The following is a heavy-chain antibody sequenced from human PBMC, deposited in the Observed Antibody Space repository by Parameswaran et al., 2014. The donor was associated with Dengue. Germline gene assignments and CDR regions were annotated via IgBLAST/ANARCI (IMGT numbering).Heavy chain of an antibody. D-gene: IGHD2-2*02. Sequence: WIRQPPGKGLEWVSGMSGSGGSTYYADSVKGRFTFSRDNSKNTLYLQMNSLRAEDTAVYYCVKDGGSYCSSTSCYIALFDYWGQGTLVTVSS. CDR3: VKDGGSYCSSTSCYIALFDY. CDR2: MSGSGGST. J-gene: IGHJ4*02. V-gene: IGHV3-23*01.